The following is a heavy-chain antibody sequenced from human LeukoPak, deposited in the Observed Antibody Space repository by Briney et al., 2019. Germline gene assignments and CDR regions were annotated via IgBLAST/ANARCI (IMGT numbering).Heavy chain of an antibody. V-gene: IGHV4-34*01. CDR1: GGSFSRYY. CDR3: ASRKLGNDY. Sequence: SETLSLTCAVNGGSFSRYYWSWIRQPPGKGLEWIGEINHSGSTNYNPSLKSRVTISVDTSKNQFSLKLSSVTAADTAVYYCASRKLGNDYWGQGTLVTVSS. CDR2: INHSGST. J-gene: IGHJ4*02. D-gene: IGHD7-27*01.